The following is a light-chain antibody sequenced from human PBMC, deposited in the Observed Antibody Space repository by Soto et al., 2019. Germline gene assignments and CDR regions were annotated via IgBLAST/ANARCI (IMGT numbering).Light chain of an antibody. V-gene: IGLV2-18*02. Sequence: QSALTQPPSVSGSPGQSVAISCTGTSSDVGSYNRVSWYQQPPGTAPKLMIYDVNNRPSGVPDRFSGSKSGNTASLTISGLQAEDEADSYCNSYTGSSTYVFGTGTKLTVL. CDR2: DVN. CDR3: NSYTGSSTYV. CDR1: SSDVGSYNR. J-gene: IGLJ1*01.